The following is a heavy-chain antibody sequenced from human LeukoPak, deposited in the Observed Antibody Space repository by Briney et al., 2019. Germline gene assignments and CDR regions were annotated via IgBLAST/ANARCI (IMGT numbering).Heavy chain of an antibody. Sequence: SETLSLTCAVYGGSFSDYFWGWIRQPPGKGLEWIGEINHSGRTYYNPSLKSRVTISVDTSKNQFSLNLSSVTAADTAVYYCARDTSFGGHYYYMDVWGKGTTVTVSS. CDR3: ARDTSFGGHYYYMDV. CDR1: GGSFSDYF. J-gene: IGHJ6*03. D-gene: IGHD3-10*01. CDR2: INHSGRT. V-gene: IGHV4-34*01.